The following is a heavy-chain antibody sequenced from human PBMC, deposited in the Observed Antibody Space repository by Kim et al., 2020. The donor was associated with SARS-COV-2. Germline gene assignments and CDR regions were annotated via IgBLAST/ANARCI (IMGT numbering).Heavy chain of an antibody. V-gene: IGHV3-72*01. CDR3: ARIFIVVVRGVDYYGMDV. J-gene: IGHJ6*02. D-gene: IGHD3-22*01. Sequence: GGSLRLSCGAFGFIISDHYMDWVRQAPGKGLEWVGRIRKKENSYTTEYAASVKGRFTISRDDSKNTFYLQMESLKTEDTARYYCARIFIVVVRGVDYYGMDVWGQGTKVTVSS. CDR2: IRKKENSYTT. CDR1: GFIISDHY.